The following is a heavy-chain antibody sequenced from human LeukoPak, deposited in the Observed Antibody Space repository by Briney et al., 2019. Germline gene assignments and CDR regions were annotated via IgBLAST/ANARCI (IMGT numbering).Heavy chain of an antibody. CDR3: ATPLGGIVVVPGRKANRDY. D-gene: IGHD2-2*01. CDR2: ISWNSGNI. J-gene: IGHJ4*02. V-gene: IGHV3-9*01. CDR1: GFTFDDYA. Sequence: GGSLRLSCAASGFTFDDYAMHWVRQAPGKGLEWVSDISWNSGNIGYADSVKGRFTISRDNAKNSLYLQMNSLRAEDTAVYYCATPLGGIVVVPGRKANRDYWGQGTLVTVSS.